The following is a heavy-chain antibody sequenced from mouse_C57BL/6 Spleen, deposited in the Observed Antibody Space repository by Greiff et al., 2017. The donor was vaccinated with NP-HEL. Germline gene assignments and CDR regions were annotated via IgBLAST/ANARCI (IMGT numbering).Heavy chain of an antibody. D-gene: IGHD2-4*01. V-gene: IGHV3-1*01. Sequence: EVKLKESGPGMVKPSQSLSLTCTVTGYSITSGYDWHWIRHFPGNTLEWMGYISYSGSTNYNPSLNSRISITHDTSKNHFFLKLNSVTTEDTATYYCASGDYDYLFAYWGQGTLVTVSA. J-gene: IGHJ3*01. CDR3: ASGDYDYLFAY. CDR1: GYSITSGYD. CDR2: ISYSGST.